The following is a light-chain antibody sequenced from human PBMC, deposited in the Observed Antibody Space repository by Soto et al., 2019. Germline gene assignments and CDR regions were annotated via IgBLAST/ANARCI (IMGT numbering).Light chain of an antibody. Sequence: QSALAQPASVSGSPGQSITISCTGSSSDIASFNYVSWYQQYPGKAPKLLIYQVTSRASGVSHRFSGSKFGDTASLTISGLQPEDEAEYYCNSYSSSTFYVFGTG. CDR3: NSYSSSTFYV. CDR1: SSDIASFNY. CDR2: QVT. V-gene: IGLV2-14*01. J-gene: IGLJ1*01.